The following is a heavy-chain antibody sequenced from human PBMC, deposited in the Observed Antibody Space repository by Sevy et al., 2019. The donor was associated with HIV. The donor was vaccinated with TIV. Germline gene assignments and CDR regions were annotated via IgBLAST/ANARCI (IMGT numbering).Heavy chain of an antibody. V-gene: IGHV3-23*01. J-gene: IGHJ4*02. Sequence: GGSLRLSCAASGFSLNNYNIVWLRQAPGKGLEWVSAISGSGGSTYYANSVKGRFTISTDNSKNTLYLQMNSLRAEDTAVYYCAKGGGGNSYRYFDYWGQGTLVTVSS. CDR3: AKGGGGNSYRYFDY. CDR1: GFSLNNYN. D-gene: IGHD2-21*02. CDR2: ISGSGGST.